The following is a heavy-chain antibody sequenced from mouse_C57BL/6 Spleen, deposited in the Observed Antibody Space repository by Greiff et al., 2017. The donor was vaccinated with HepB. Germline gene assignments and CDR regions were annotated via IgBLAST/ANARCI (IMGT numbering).Heavy chain of an antibody. J-gene: IGHJ2*01. CDR2: ISGGGGNT. CDR3: ARHEGVGYYFDY. D-gene: IGHD1-1*02. Sequence: EVQLVESGGGLVKPGGSLKLSCAASGFTFSSYTMSWVRQTPEKRLEWVATISGGGGNTYYPDSVKGRFTISRDNAKNTLYLQMSSLRSEDTALYYCARHEGVGYYFDYWGQGTTLTVSS. CDR1: GFTFSSYT. V-gene: IGHV5-9*01.